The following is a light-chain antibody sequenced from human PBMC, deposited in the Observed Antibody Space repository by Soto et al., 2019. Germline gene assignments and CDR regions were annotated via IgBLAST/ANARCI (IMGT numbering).Light chain of an antibody. CDR1: QDIRND. J-gene: IGKJ1*01. CDR3: LQHSSYPWT. V-gene: IGKV1-17*01. CDR2: AAS. Sequence: DTQITQSPSSLSASVFDRVTITFLASQDIRNDLGWYQQKPGKAPKRLIDAASSLQSGVPSRFSGSGSGTEFTLTISSLQPEDFATYYCLQHSSYPWTFGQGNKVDIK.